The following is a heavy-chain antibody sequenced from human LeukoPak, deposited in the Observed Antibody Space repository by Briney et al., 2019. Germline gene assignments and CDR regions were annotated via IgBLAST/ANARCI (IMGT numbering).Heavy chain of an antibody. J-gene: IGHJ4*02. CDR3: AGAYSAYDPFDY. CDR1: GFTFSNYA. V-gene: IGHV3-30*04. D-gene: IGHD5-12*01. CDR2: ISYDGSNK. Sequence: GGSLRLSCAASGFTFSNYAMHWVRQAPGKGLEWVAVISYDGSNKYYADSVKGRFTISRDNSKNTVHLQMNSLRVEDTAIYFCAGAYSAYDPFDYWGQGILVTVSS.